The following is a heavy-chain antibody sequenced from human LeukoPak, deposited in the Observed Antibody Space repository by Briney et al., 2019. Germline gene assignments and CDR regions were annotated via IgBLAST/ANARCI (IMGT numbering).Heavy chain of an antibody. CDR1: GFTFSSFE. D-gene: IGHD2-2*01. CDR3: ARGCCTSASCYPFDC. Sequence: GGSLRLSCGASGFTFSSFEMNWVRQAPGKGLEWVSYISSSGSTIYYADSVKGRFTISRDNAKNSLYLQMNSLRAEDTAVYYCARGCCTSASCYPFDCWGQGTLVTVSS. V-gene: IGHV3-48*03. J-gene: IGHJ4*02. CDR2: ISSSGSTI.